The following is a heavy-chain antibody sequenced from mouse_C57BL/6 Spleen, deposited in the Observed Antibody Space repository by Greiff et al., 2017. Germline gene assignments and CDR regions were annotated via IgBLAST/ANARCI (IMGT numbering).Heavy chain of an antibody. V-gene: IGHV2-2*01. D-gene: IGHD4-1*01. CDR1: GFSLTSYG. CDR3: AREAGTGDWYFDV. J-gene: IGHJ1*03. Sequence: QVQLKQSGPGLVQPSQSLSITCTVSGFSLTSYGVHWVRQSPGKGLEWLGVIWSGGSTDYNAAFISRLSISKDNSKSQVFFKMNSLQADDTAIYYCAREAGTGDWYFDVWGTGTTVTVSS. CDR2: IWSGGST.